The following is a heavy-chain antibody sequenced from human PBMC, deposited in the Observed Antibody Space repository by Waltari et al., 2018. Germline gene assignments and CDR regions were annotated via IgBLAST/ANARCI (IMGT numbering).Heavy chain of an antibody. D-gene: IGHD2-2*01. Sequence: EVQLVESGGGLIQPGGSLRLSCAASGFTFSSYAMSWVRQAPGKGLKWVSAISGSGGRKYYTDSVKGRFTISRDNSKNTLYLQMNSLIAEDTAVYYCAKDLYDQLLLGAFDIWGQGTMVTVSS. CDR3: AKDLYDQLLLGAFDI. J-gene: IGHJ3*02. CDR1: GFTFSSYA. CDR2: ISGSGGRK. V-gene: IGHV3-23*04.